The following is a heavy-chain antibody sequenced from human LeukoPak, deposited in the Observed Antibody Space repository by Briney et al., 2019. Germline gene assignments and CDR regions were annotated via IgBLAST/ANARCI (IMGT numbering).Heavy chain of an antibody. Sequence: GGSLRLSSVASGFTVSSNSMRWVRQARGQGLEWVSVIYSGGSTYYADSVKGGFTTSRNNSKTTLYLQMNSRIAEDTAVNYGARVVPASRCWFDPWGQGTLVTVSS. CDR2: IYSGGST. CDR1: GFTVSSNS. D-gene: IGHD2-2*01. J-gene: IGHJ5*02. V-gene: IGHV3-53*01. CDR3: ARVVPASRCWFDP.